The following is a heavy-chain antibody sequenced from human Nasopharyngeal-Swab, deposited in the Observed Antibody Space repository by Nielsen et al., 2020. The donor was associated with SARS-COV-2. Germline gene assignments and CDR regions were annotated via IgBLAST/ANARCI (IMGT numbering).Heavy chain of an antibody. CDR2: ISGSGGST. Sequence: GESLKISCTVSGGSISSSSYYWGWIRQPPGKGLEWVSAISGSGGSTYYADSVKGRFTISRDNSKNTLYLQMNSLRAEDTAVYYCATSPRYCSSTNPRGPRCFDYWGQGTLVTVSS. J-gene: IGHJ4*02. CDR3: ATSPRYCSSTNPRGPRCFDY. V-gene: IGHV3-23*01. D-gene: IGHD2-2*01. CDR1: GGSISSSSYY.